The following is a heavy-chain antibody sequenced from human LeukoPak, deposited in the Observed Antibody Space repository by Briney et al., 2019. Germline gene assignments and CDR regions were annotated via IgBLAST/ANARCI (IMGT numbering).Heavy chain of an antibody. CDR1: GYSISSGYY. V-gene: IGHV4-38-2*02. D-gene: IGHD3-22*01. Sequence: SETLSLTCTVSGYSISSGYYWGWIRQPPGKGLEWIGSIYHSGSTYYNPSLKSRVTISVDTSKNQFSLKLSSVTAADTAVYYCARADYPRDATRVVVLFPLFDYWGQGTLVTVSS. CDR3: ARADYPRDATRVVVLFPLFDY. J-gene: IGHJ4*02. CDR2: IYHSGST.